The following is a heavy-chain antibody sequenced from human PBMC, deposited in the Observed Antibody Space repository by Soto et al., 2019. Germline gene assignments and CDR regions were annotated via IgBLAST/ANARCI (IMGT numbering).Heavy chain of an antibody. Sequence: ASVKVSCKASGYTFTSYAMHWVRQAPGQRLEWMGWINAGNGNTKYSQKFQGRVTITRDTSASTAYMELSSLRSEDTAVYYCARDGGDSGYDYYYYYGMDVWGQGTTVTVSS. J-gene: IGHJ6*02. V-gene: IGHV1-3*01. CDR3: ARDGGDSGYDYYYYYGMDV. D-gene: IGHD5-12*01. CDR1: GYTFTSYA. CDR2: INAGNGNT.